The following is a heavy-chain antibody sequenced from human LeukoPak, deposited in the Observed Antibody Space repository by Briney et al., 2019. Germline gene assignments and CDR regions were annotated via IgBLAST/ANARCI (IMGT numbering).Heavy chain of an antibody. D-gene: IGHD2-2*01. Sequence: ASVQVSCKASGGTFSSYAISWVRQAPGQGLEWMGGIIPIFGTANYAQKFQGRVTITADESTSTAYMELSSLRSEDTAVYYCARGGSYCSSTSCYSDWGQGTLVTVSS. J-gene: IGHJ4*02. V-gene: IGHV1-69*13. CDR3: ARGGSYCSSTSCYSD. CDR1: GGTFSSYA. CDR2: IIPIFGTA.